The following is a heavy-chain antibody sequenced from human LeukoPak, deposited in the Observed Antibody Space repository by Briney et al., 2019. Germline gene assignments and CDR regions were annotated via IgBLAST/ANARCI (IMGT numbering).Heavy chain of an antibody. CDR3: ASFYQAYYFDF. CDR2: IYYSGST. V-gene: IGHV4-30-4*01. Sequence: SETLSLTCTVSGGSISSGDYYWSWIRQPPGKGLEWIGHIYYSGSTYYNPSLKSRVTISVDTSKNQISLKLSSVTAADTAVYYCASFYQAYYFDFWGQGTLVTVSS. J-gene: IGHJ4*02. CDR1: GGSISSGDYY. D-gene: IGHD2-21*01.